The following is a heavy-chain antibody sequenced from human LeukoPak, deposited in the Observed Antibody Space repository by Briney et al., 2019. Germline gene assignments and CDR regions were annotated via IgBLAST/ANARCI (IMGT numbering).Heavy chain of an antibody. CDR3: AGEVPQFDY. CDR2: ISSSGSTI. CDR1: GFTFSSYE. J-gene: IGHJ4*02. V-gene: IGHV3-48*03. Sequence: GGSLRLFCAASGFTFSSYEMNWVRQAPGKGLEWVSYISSSGSTIYYADSVKGRFTISRDNAKNSLYLQMNSLRAEDTAVYYCAGEVPQFDYWGQGTLVTVSS.